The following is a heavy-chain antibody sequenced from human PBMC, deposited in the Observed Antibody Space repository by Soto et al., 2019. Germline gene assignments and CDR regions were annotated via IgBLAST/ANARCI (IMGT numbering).Heavy chain of an antibody. D-gene: IGHD6-19*01. V-gene: IGHV1-18*01. CDR3: ARDGQWLVRSPKEYFQH. Sequence: ASVKVSCKASGYTLTSYGISWVRQAPGQGLEWMGWISAYDGNTNYAQKLQGRVTMTTDTSTSTAYMELRSLRSDDTAVYYCARDGQWLVRSPKEYFQHWGQGTLVTVSS. CDR2: ISAYDGNT. CDR1: GYTLTSYG. J-gene: IGHJ1*01.